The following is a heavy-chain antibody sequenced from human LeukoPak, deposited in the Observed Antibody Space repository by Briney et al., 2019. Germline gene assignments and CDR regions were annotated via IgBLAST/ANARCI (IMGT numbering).Heavy chain of an antibody. J-gene: IGHJ4*02. Sequence: QPGGSLRLSCAASGFTFSNYAMSWARPAPGKGLEWVSGISVSGGSRYYADSVKGRFTISRDNSKNTLYLQMNSLRAEDTAVYYCAKDGQYSTGWYFDYWGQGTLVTVSS. V-gene: IGHV3-23*01. CDR2: ISVSGGSR. CDR1: GFTFSNYA. D-gene: IGHD6-19*01. CDR3: AKDGQYSTGWYFDY.